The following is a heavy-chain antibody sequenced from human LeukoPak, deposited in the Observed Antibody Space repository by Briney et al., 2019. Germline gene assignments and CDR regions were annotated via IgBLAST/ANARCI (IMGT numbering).Heavy chain of an antibody. CDR3: ARGQLSSTNCTNGVCLDY. D-gene: IGHD2-8*01. Sequence: SETLSLTCAVYGGSFSGYYWSWIRQPPGKGLEWIGEINHSGSTNYNPSLKSRVTISVDTSKNQFSLKLSSVTAADTAVYYCARGQLSSTNCTNGVCLDYWGQGTLVTVSA. J-gene: IGHJ4*02. CDR2: INHSGST. CDR1: GGSFSGYY. V-gene: IGHV4-34*01.